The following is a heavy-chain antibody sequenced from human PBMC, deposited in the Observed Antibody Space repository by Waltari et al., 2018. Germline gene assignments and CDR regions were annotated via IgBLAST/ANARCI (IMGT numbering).Heavy chain of an antibody. D-gene: IGHD3-9*01. Sequence: HLTLQESGPGLVKPSGTLSLTCSVSGGSINSTAFYWGWIRQPPGKGLEWIATANDRRTTYFNPSLRGRVTISVDTSKRQFSLKLTSVTAADTAVYYCATQSVLTSFGSAHPTWFDSWGQGTPVTVSS. V-gene: IGHV4-39*01. CDR2: ANDRRTT. J-gene: IGHJ5*01. CDR1: GGSINSTAFY. CDR3: ATQSVLTSFGSAHPTWFDS.